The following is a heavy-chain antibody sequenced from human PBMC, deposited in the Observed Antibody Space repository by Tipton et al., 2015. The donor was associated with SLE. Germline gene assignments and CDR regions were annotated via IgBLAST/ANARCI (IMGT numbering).Heavy chain of an antibody. J-gene: IGHJ6*02. V-gene: IGHV3-30-3*01. D-gene: IGHD3-3*01. CDR1: GFTFSSYA. CDR2: ISYDGSNK. Sequence: SLRLSCAASGFTFSSYAMHWVRQAPGKGLEWVAVISYDGSNKYYADSVKGRFTISRDNSKNTLYLQMNSLRAEDTAVYYCAKEITQTYYDFWRGYYTGGGYYYGMDVWGQGTTVTVSS. CDR3: AKEITQTYYDFWRGYYTGGGYYYGMDV.